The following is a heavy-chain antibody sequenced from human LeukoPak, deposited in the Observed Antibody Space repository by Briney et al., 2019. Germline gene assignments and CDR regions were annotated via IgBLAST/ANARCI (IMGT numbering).Heavy chain of an antibody. J-gene: IGHJ4*02. CDR2: INSDGSIT. D-gene: IGHD1-26*01. CDR3: GAGSGTNSAYY. V-gene: IGHV3-74*01. CDR1: GLTFSNYW. Sequence: SGGSLRLSCAASGLTFSNYWTHWVRQAPGEGLAWVSRINSDGSITNYADSVKGRFTVSRGSAKNTLYLQMNSLRGDDTAVYYCGAGSGTNSAYYWGQGTLVTVTS.